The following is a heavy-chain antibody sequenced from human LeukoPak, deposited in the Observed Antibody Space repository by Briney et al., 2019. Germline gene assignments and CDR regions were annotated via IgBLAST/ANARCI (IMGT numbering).Heavy chain of an antibody. Sequence: SETLSLTCTVSGVSISSYYWSWIRQPPGKGLEWIGYIYYSGSTNYNPSLKSRVTISVDTSKNQFSLKLSSVTAADTAVYYCARANPSSWIQLWAAAVIDYYMDVWGKGTTVTVSS. CDR3: ARANPSSWIQLWAAAVIDYYMDV. D-gene: IGHD5-18*01. V-gene: IGHV4-59*01. CDR2: IYYSGST. CDR1: GVSISSYY. J-gene: IGHJ6*03.